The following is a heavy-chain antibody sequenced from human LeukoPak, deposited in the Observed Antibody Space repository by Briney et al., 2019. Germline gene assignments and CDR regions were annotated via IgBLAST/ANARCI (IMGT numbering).Heavy chain of an antibody. D-gene: IGHD3-10*01. CDR3: ARGLLWFGDSYFDY. J-gene: IGHJ4*02. CDR1: GGSISSSNW. CDR2: IYYSGST. Sequence: SETLSLTCAVSGGSISSSNWWSWVRQPPGKGLEWIGYIYYSGSTNYNPSLKSRVTISVDTSKNQFSLKLSSVTAADTAVYYCARGLLWFGDSYFDYWGQGTLVTVSS. V-gene: IGHV4-4*02.